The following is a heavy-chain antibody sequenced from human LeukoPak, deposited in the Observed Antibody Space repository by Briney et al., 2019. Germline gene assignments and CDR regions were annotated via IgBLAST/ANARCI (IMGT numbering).Heavy chain of an antibody. CDR1: GGTFSSYA. J-gene: IGHJ6*03. CDR2: IIPIFGTA. Sequence: SVKVSCKASGGTFSSYAISWVRQAPGQGLEWMGGIIPIFGTANYAQKFQGRVTITTDESTSTAHMELSSLRSEDTAVYYCARVSYSYGFPSYYYYYMDVWGKGTTVTVSS. V-gene: IGHV1-69*05. CDR3: ARVSYSYGFPSYYYYYMDV. D-gene: IGHD5-18*01.